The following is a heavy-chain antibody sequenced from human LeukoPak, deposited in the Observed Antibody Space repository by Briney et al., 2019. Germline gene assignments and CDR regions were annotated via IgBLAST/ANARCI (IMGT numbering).Heavy chain of an antibody. CDR2: ISSSSSYI. CDR3: ARWDDSSGYYPYYFDY. Sequence: GGSLRLSCAASGFTFSSYSMSWVRRAPGKGLEWVSSISSSSSYIYYADSVKGRFTISRDNAKRPLYLQLNSLRAEDTAVYYCARWDDSSGYYPYYFDYWGQGTLVTVSS. D-gene: IGHD3-22*01. CDR1: GFTFSSYS. J-gene: IGHJ4*02. V-gene: IGHV3-21*04.